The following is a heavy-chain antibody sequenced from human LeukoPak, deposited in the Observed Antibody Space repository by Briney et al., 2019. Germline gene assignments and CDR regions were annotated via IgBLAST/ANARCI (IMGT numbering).Heavy chain of an antibody. CDR1: GASVRNEY. CDR2: IHYSGSS. CDR3: ARYDRGLFFFDN. V-gene: IGHV4-59*08. D-gene: IGHD1-14*01. J-gene: IGHJ4*02. Sequence: KASETLSLTCTVSGASVRNEYWSWIRQPPGKELEWIGYIHYSGSSNYHPSLGSRVTISLDTSKNQFSLKLKSVTAADTGMYHCARYDRGLFFFDNWGQGTLVTVSS.